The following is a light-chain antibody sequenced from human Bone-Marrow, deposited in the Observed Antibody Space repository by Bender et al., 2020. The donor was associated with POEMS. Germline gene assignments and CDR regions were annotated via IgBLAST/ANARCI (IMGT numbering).Light chain of an antibody. J-gene: IGLJ3*02. V-gene: IGLV2-11*01. CDR2: DVS. CDR3: TSYADSASANWL. Sequence: QSALTQPRSVSGSPGQSVTISCTGTRSDVGGFNYVSWYQHYPGKGPKLVIYDVSKRPSGVPDRFSGSKSGNTASLTVSGLQTEDEADYYCTSYADSASANWLFGGGTKLTVL. CDR1: RSDVGGFNY.